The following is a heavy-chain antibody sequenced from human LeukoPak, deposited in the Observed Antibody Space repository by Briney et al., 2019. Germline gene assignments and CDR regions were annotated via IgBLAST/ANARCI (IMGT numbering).Heavy chain of an antibody. D-gene: IGHD3-10*01. CDR3: AKEMLRGYYYYGMDV. CDR1: RFTFSSYG. J-gene: IGHJ6*02. Sequence: GGSLRLSCAASRFTFSSYGMTWVRQAPGKGLEWVSTISDTGGGTFYADSVKGRFTISSDNSQNTLFLQMNRLRADDTAIYYCAKEMLRGYYYYGMDVWGQGTTVIVSS. CDR2: ISDTGGGT. V-gene: IGHV3-23*01.